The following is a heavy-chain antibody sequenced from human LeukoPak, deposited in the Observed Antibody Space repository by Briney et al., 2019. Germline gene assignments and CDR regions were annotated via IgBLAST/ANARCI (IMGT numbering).Heavy chain of an antibody. J-gene: IGHJ4*02. D-gene: IGHD6-19*01. Sequence: ASVKVSCRASGYTFTSYGISWVRQAPGRGLEWMGWISAYNGNTNYAQKLQGRVTMTTDTSTSTAYMELRSLRSDDTAVYYCARAIAVAGYNDYWGQGTLVTVSS. V-gene: IGHV1-18*01. CDR3: ARAIAVAGYNDY. CDR1: GYTFTSYG. CDR2: ISAYNGNT.